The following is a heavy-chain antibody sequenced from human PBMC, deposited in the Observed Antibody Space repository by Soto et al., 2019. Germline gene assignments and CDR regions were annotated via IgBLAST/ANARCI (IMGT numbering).Heavy chain of an antibody. CDR2: IYYSGST. CDR3: AREPVNYYDSSYPDAFDI. D-gene: IGHD3-22*01. J-gene: IGHJ3*02. CDR1: GGSISSGGYY. Sequence: PSETLSPTCTVSGGSISSGGYYWSWIRQHPGKGLEWIGYIYYSGSTYYNPSLKSRVTISVDTSKNQFSLKLSSVTAADTAVYYCAREPVNYYDSSYPDAFDIWGQGTMVTVSS. V-gene: IGHV4-31*03.